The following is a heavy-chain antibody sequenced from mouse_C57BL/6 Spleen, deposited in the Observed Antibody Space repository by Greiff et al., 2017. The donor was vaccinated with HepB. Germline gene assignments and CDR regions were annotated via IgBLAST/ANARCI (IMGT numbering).Heavy chain of an antibody. Sequence: VQLQQPGAELVKPGASVKLSCKASGYTFTSYWMQWVKQRPGQGLEWIGEIDPSDSYTNYNQKFKGKATLTVDTSSSTAYMQLSSLTSEDSAVYYCALNYGSRGAWFAYWGQGTLVTVSA. CDR3: ALNYGSRGAWFAY. CDR1: GYTFTSYW. D-gene: IGHD1-1*01. V-gene: IGHV1-50*01. J-gene: IGHJ3*01. CDR2: IDPSDSYT.